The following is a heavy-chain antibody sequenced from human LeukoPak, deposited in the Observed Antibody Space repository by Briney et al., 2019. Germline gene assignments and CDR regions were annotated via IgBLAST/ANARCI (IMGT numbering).Heavy chain of an antibody. J-gene: IGHJ6*03. Sequence: GASVKVSCKASGYTFTSYDINWVRQATGQGLEWMGWMNPNSGNTGYAQKFQGRVTMTRNTSISTVYMELSSLRSEDTAVYYCARTHVGSSWYGYYYYYYMDVWGKGTTVTISS. CDR2: MNPNSGNT. V-gene: IGHV1-8*01. CDR3: ARTHVGSSWYGYYYYYYMDV. D-gene: IGHD6-13*01. CDR1: GYTFTSYD.